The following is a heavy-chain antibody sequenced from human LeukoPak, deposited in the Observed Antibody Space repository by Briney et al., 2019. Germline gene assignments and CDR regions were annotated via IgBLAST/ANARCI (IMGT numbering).Heavy chain of an antibody. D-gene: IGHD3-3*01. CDR1: GGTFSSYA. J-gene: IGHJ6*03. CDR2: IIPIFGTA. V-gene: IGHV1-69*05. CDR3: ARTHYDFWSPQKGYYMDV. Sequence: GASVKVSCKASGGTFSSYAISWVRQAPGQGLEWMGGIIPIFGTANYAQKFQGRVTITTDESTSTAYMELSSLRSEDTAVYYCARTHYDFWSPQKGYYMDVWGKGTTVTVSS.